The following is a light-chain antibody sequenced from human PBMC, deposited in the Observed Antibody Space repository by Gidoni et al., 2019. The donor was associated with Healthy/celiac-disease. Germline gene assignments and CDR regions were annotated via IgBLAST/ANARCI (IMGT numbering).Light chain of an antibody. CDR3: QQSYSNET. CDR1: QSISSY. V-gene: IGKV1-39*01. CDR2: DAS. J-gene: IGKJ3*01. Sequence: DIQITQSPSSLSASVGDRVTITCRASQSISSYLNWYQQKPGKARKLLIYDASSLQGGVPARFSGSGSGTDFTLTISRLQPEDFATYYCQQSYSNETFGHGTKVEIK.